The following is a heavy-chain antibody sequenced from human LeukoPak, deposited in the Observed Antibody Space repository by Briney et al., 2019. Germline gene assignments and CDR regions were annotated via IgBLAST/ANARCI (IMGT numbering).Heavy chain of an antibody. V-gene: IGHV3-53*01. CDR3: ARDDRSTLTYGSGSYYYHTKGMDV. CDR1: GFTVSSNC. Sequence: GGSLRLSCAASGFTVSSNCMSWVRQAPGKGLEWVSVIYSGGSTYYADSVKGRFTISRDNSKNTLYLQMNSLRAEDTAVYYCARDDRSTLTYGSGSYYYHTKGMDVWGQGTTVTVSS. CDR2: IYSGGST. D-gene: IGHD3-10*01. J-gene: IGHJ6*02.